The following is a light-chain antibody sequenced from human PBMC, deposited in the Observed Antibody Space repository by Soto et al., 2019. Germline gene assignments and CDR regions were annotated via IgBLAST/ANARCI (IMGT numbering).Light chain of an antibody. CDR3: SSYTSSSTLVV. CDR1: SSDIGYYNY. J-gene: IGLJ1*01. V-gene: IGLV2-14*01. CDR2: EVT. Sequence: QSVLTQPASVSGSPGQSITFSCTGTSSDIGYYNYVSWYQQHPGKAPKLIIYEVTNRPSGVSTRFSASKSGNTASLTISGLQTEDEADYYCSSYTSSSTLVVFGTGTKVTVL.